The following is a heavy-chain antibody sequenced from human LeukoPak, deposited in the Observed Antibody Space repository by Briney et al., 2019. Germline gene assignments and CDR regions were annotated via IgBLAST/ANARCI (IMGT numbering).Heavy chain of an antibody. CDR2: ITWDGGNL. V-gene: IGHV3-9*03. J-gene: IGHJ4*02. CDR1: GFTFGDYT. D-gene: IGHD3-3*01. Sequence: PGRSLRLSCVTSGFTFGDYTMHWVRQVPGKGLEWLSGITWDGGNLAYADSVKGRFTISRDNARNSLYLQMNSLRNEDMAFYFCAKGYTFHGVAHDSGYFDYWGQGTLVTVSS. CDR3: AKGYTFHGVAHDSGYFDY.